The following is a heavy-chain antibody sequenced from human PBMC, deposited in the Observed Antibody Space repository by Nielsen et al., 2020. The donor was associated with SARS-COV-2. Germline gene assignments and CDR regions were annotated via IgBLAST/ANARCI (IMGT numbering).Heavy chain of an antibody. CDR1: GFTFSSFA. CDR3: GKGRGCYDYFDY. CDR2: FTGVGDTT. J-gene: IGHJ4*02. D-gene: IGHD5-12*01. V-gene: IGHV3-23*01. Sequence: GESLKISCAASGFTFSSFALSWFRQAPGKGLEWVSGFTGVGDTTSYVDSVKGRFTISRDNSKNTLYLQMNSLRAEDTAVYFLGKGRGCYDYFDYWGQGTLVTVSS.